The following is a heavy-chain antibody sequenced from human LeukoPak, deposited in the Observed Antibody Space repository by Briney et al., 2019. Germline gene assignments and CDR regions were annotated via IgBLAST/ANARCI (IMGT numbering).Heavy chain of an antibody. V-gene: IGHV1-69*01. D-gene: IGHD3-10*01. CDR2: IIPIFGTA. Sequence: SSVKVSCKASGGTFSSYAISWVRQAPGQGLEWMGGIIPIFGTANYAQKFQGRVTITADESTSTAYMELSSLRSADTAVYYCASNGSGSYSWGIWGQGTLVTVSS. CDR3: ASNGSGSYSWGI. J-gene: IGHJ4*02. CDR1: GGTFSSYA.